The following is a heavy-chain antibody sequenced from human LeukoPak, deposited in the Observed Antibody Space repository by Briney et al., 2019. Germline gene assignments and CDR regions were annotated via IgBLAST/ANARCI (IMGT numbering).Heavy chain of an antibody. D-gene: IGHD3-3*01. J-gene: IGHJ4*02. Sequence: SETLSLTCAVYGGSFSGYYWSWIRQPPGKGLEWIGEINHSGSTNYNPSLKSRVTISVDTSKNQFSLKLSSVTAADTAVYYCATAVAIFGVVIMDYWGQGTLVTVPS. CDR1: GGSFSGYY. CDR2: INHSGST. CDR3: ATAVAIFGVVIMDY. V-gene: IGHV4-34*01.